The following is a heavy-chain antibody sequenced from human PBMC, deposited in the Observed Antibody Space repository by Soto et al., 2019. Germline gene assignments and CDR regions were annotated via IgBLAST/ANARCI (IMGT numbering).Heavy chain of an antibody. CDR2: ISGSGGST. J-gene: IGHJ4*02. V-gene: IGHV3-23*01. Sequence: EVQLLESGGGLVQPGGSLRLSCAASGFTFSSYAMSWVRQAPGKGLEWVSAISGSGGSTYYADSVKGRFTISRDNSKNTLYLQMNSLRAEDTAVYYCAKDHSRYSRGWFRYGGDFWGQGTLVTVSS. CDR1: GFTFSSYA. CDR3: AKDHSRYSRGWFRYGGDF. D-gene: IGHD6-19*01.